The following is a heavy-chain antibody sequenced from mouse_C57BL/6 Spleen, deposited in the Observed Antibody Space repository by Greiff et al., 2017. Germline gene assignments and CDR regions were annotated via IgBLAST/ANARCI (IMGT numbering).Heavy chain of an antibody. D-gene: IGHD1-1*01. CDR3: ARGYITTVVEYAMDY. V-gene: IGHV1-50*01. CDR2: IDPSDSYT. CDR1: GYTFTSYW. J-gene: IGHJ4*01. Sequence: QVQLQQPGAELVKPGASVKLSCKASGYTFTSYWMQWVKQRPGQGLEWIGEIDPSDSYTNYNQKFKGKATLTVDTSSSTSYMQLSSLTSEDSAVYYCARGYITTVVEYAMDYWGQGTSVTVSS.